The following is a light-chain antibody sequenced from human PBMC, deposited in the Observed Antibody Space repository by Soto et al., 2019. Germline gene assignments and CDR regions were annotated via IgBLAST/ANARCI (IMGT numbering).Light chain of an antibody. J-gene: IGKJ1*01. CDR3: QKYNRAPRT. CDR2: GAS. CDR1: QGIGNY. Sequence: DIQMTQSPPSLSASVGDRVTITCRASQGIGNYLAWYQQKPEKVPKLLIYGASTLQSGVPSRFSGSGSGTDFTLTISSLRPEDFATYYCQKYNRAPRTFGPGTRVEIK. V-gene: IGKV1-27*01.